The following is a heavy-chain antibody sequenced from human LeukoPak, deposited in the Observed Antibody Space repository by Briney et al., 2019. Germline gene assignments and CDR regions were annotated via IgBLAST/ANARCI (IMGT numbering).Heavy chain of an antibody. Sequence: GGSLRLSCAASGFTFSSYAMSWVRQAPGKGLEWVSAISGSGGTTYYADSVKGRFTISRDNSKNSLYLQMNSLRADDTAIYYCVTSSGYWGQGTLVTVSS. CDR1: GFTFSSYA. V-gene: IGHV3-23*01. CDR3: VTSSGY. CDR2: ISGSGGTT. J-gene: IGHJ4*02.